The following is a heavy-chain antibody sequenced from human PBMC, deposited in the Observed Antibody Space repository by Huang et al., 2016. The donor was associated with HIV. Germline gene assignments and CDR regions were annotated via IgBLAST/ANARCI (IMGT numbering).Heavy chain of an antibody. D-gene: IGHD5-18*01. J-gene: IGHJ3*02. CDR2: ITNDGSNN. CDR3: ARAKDTWDAYDI. CDR1: GFPFNNHA. V-gene: IGHV3-30-3*01. Sequence: QVQLVESGGGVVQPGRSLRLSCAASGFPFNNHAMHWGRQAPGKGLDWVAVITNDGSNNYYADSLKGRFTISRDSSKSTLFLHMTSLRTEDTAVYYCARAKDTWDAYDIWGQGTMVIVSS.